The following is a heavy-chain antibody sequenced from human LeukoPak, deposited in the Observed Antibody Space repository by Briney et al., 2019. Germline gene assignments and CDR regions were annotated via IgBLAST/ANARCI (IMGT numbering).Heavy chain of an antibody. CDR3: ARGSIRIEAGGTAFLFTY. J-gene: IGHJ4*02. V-gene: IGHV1-8*02. Sequence: ASVKVSCKASGYTFTGYYMHWVRQAPGQGLEWMGWMNPNSGNTGYAQKFQGRVTMTRNTSISTAYMELSSLRSEDTAVYYCARGSIRIEAGGTAFLFTYWGQGTLVTVSS. CDR1: GYTFTGYY. D-gene: IGHD6-13*01. CDR2: MNPNSGNT.